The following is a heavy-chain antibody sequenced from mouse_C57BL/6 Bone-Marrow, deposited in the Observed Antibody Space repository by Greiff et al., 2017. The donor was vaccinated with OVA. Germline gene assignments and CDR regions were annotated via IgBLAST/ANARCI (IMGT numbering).Heavy chain of an antibody. V-gene: IGHV10-1*01. CDR2: IRSKSNNYAT. CDR3: VRPGGYYRFAY. CDR1: GFSFNTYA. D-gene: IGHD2-3*01. J-gene: IGHJ3*01. Sequence: VQLKQSGGGLVQPKGSLKLSCAASGFSFNTYAMNWVRQAPGKGLVWVARIRSKSNNYATYYADSVKDRFTISRDDSESMLYLQMNNLKTEDTAMYYCVRPGGYYRFAYWGQGTLVTVSA.